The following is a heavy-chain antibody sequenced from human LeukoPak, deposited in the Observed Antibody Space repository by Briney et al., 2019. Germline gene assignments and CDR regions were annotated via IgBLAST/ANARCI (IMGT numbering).Heavy chain of an antibody. CDR3: ARGSYDSSDYPIDY. J-gene: IGHJ4*02. CDR2: ISSSGSTI. Sequence: WGAPGPSRAAPGFPLRSYEMNRVRPAPGGGAGGVSYISSSGSTIYYADSVKGRFTISRDNAKNPLYLQMNSLRVEDTAVYYCARGSYDSSDYPIDYWGQGTLVTVSS. CDR1: GFPLRSYE. V-gene: IGHV3-48*03. D-gene: IGHD3-22*01.